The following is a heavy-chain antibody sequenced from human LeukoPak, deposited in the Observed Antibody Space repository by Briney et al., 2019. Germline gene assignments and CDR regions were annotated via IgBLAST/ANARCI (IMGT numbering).Heavy chain of an antibody. CDR1: GFTFSRYW. V-gene: IGHV3-21*01. CDR2: VSSSSSYI. CDR3: ARGRSGYDRNDAFYI. Sequence: GGSLRLSCAASGFTFSRYWTSWVRHAPGKGLEWVSSVSSSSSYIYYADSVKGRFTISRDNAKNSLYLQMNSLRAEDTAVYYCARGRSGYDRNDAFYICSQGTMVTVSS. D-gene: IGHD5-12*01. J-gene: IGHJ3*02.